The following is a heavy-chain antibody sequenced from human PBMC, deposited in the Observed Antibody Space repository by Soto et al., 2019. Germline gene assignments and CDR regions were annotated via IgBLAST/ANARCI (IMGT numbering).Heavy chain of an antibody. D-gene: IGHD3-3*01. CDR3: ARSAITLFGVVSIPPHYYSEMDV. J-gene: IGHJ6*02. V-gene: IGHV1-69*01. CDR2: IIPIFGIG. CDR1: GFTFSSFG. Sequence: QVQVVESGGGVVQPGRSLRLSCAASGFTFSSFGMHWVRQAPGQGLEWMGGIIPIFGIGNDAQRFQGRVTITADESTGTAYMELSSLRSEDTGVYYCARSAITLFGVVSIPPHYYSEMDVWGQGTTVTVSS.